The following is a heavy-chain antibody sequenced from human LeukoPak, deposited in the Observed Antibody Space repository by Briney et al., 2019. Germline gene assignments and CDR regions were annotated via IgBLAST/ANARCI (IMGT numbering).Heavy chain of an antibody. CDR1: GFTIGDYS. V-gene: IGHV3-49*04. Sequence: SLRLTGTATGFTIGDYSMTWVRQAPGKGLECVVFIRCKAYGGTTEYAASVTGRFTISRDDSKGMVNLQMNSLKSEDRAVYYCSRGRRATHDYWGQGTLVTVSS. CDR3: SRGRRATHDY. J-gene: IGHJ4*02. D-gene: IGHD1-26*01. CDR2: IRCKAYGGTT.